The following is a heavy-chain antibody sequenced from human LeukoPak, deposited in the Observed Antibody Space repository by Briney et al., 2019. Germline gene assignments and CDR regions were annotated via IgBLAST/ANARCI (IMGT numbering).Heavy chain of an antibody. CDR3: ARQEEWLAYYY. J-gene: IGHJ4*02. D-gene: IGHD6-19*01. Sequence: SETLSLTCTVSDGSISNYYWSWIRQPPGKGLELIGYIYYSGSTNYNPSLKTRVTISVDTSKNQFSLKLSSVTAADTAVYYCARQEEWLAYYYWGQGTLVTVSS. V-gene: IGHV4-59*08. CDR2: IYYSGST. CDR1: DGSISNYY.